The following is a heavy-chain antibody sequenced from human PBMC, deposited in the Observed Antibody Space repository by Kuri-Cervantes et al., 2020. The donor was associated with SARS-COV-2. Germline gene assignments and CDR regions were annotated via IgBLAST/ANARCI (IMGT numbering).Heavy chain of an antibody. CDR1: GYTFTSYY. CDR2: INPSGGST. CDR3: ARDKGFFGGPPERGFDY. V-gene: IGHV1-46*01. D-gene: IGHD3-10*01. Sequence: ASVKVSCKASGYTFTSYYMHWVRQAPGQGLEWMGIINPSGGSTSYAQKFQGRVTMTRDTSTSTAYMELRSLRSDDTAVYYCARDKGFFGGPPERGFDYWGQGTLVTVSS. J-gene: IGHJ4*02.